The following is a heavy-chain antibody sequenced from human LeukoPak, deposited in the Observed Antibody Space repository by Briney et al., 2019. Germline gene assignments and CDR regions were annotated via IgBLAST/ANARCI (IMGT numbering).Heavy chain of an antibody. J-gene: IGHJ4*02. CDR3: ASVEPDY. Sequence: GGSLRLSCAASGFTFSSYAMSWVRQAPGKGLVWVSRINTDGSNTNYADSVKGRFTISRDNTKNTVYLQMNSLRAEDTAVYYCASVEPDYWGQGTLVTVSA. V-gene: IGHV3-74*01. D-gene: IGHD1-14*01. CDR2: INTDGSNT. CDR1: GFTFSSYA.